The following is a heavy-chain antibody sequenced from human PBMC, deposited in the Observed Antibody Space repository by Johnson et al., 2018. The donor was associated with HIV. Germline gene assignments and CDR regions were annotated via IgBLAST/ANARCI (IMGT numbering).Heavy chain of an antibody. Sequence: QVQLVESGGGVVQPGRSLRLSCAASGFTFSSYGIHWVRQVPGKGLEWVAVISYDGSNKYYAGSVKGRFTVSRDNSQNTLYLEMNGLRPEDTAVYYCANALGIWGQGTMVTVSS. V-gene: IGHV3-30*18. CDR2: ISYDGSNK. CDR3: ANALGI. CDR1: GFTFSSYG. J-gene: IGHJ3*02.